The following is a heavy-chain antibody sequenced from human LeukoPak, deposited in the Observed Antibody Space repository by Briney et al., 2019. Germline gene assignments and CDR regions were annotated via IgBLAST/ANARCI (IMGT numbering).Heavy chain of an antibody. CDR3: APRGGDWIFD. CDR1: DDPQDIYY. J-gene: IGHJ4*02. D-gene: IGHD2-21*02. V-gene: IGHV4-34*01. Sequence: SDTLSLPCAVYDDPQDIYYWMGLRQPPGKGVQCIGEITYRGDPFYHPSFKSRVPISIDASVKQISLELRPLTGADTAVYYCAPRGGDWIFDWGQGTQVTVYS. CDR2: ITYRGDP.